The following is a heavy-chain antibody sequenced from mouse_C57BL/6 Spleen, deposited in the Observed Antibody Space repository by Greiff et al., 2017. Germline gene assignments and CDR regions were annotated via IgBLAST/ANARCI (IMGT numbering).Heavy chain of an antibody. V-gene: IGHV1-64*01. D-gene: IGHD1-1*01. CDR2: IHPNSGST. J-gene: IGHJ4*01. CDR3: ARWDYYGSLNYAMDY. CDR1: GYTFTSYW. Sequence: QVQLQQPGAELVKPGASVKLSCKASGYTFTSYWMHWVKQRPGQGLEWIGMIHPNSGSTNYNEKFKSKATLTVDKSSSTAYMQLSSLTSEDSAVYYCARWDYYGSLNYAMDYWGKGTSVTVSS.